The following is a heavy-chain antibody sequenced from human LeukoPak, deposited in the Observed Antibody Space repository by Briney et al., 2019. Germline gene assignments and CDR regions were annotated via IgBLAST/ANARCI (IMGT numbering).Heavy chain of an antibody. J-gene: IGHJ4*02. CDR3: ARERLSGYYDSSGYYYATFDY. Sequence: GGSLRLSCAASGFTFSSYSMNWVRQAPGKGLEWVSYISGSSSTIYYADSVKGRFTISRDNAKNSLYLQMNSLRAEDTAVHFCARERLSGYYDSSGYYYATFDYWGQGTLVTVSS. D-gene: IGHD3-22*01. CDR1: GFTFSSYS. V-gene: IGHV3-48*01. CDR2: ISGSSSTI.